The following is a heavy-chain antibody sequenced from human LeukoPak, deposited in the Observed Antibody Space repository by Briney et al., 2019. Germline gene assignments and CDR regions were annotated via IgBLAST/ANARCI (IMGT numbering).Heavy chain of an antibody. J-gene: IGHJ5*02. Sequence: PGGSLRLSCAASGFAFSRVVMHWVRQGPRKGLEWVSVISYDGSKTYYVDSLKGRFTISRDNSKNTLFLKMNSLRAADTAVYYCASPRVFFRPIIENSFDISAWGQGTLVTVSS. CDR1: GFAFSRVV. CDR2: ISYDGSKT. CDR3: ASPRVFFRPIIENSFDISA. V-gene: IGHV3-30-3*01. D-gene: IGHD6-19*01.